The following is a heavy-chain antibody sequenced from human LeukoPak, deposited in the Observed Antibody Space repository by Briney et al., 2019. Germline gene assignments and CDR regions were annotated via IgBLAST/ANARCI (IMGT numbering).Heavy chain of an antibody. CDR3: ARDFLTSSWYAYYYYYGMDV. V-gene: IGHV3-74*01. Sequence: GGSLRLSCAASGFTFSSYWMHWVRHAPGTGLVWVSRINSDGSSTSYADSVKGRFTISRDNAKNTLYLQMNSLRAEDTAVYYCARDFLTSSWYAYYYYYGMDVWGQGTTVTVSS. CDR2: INSDGSST. CDR1: GFTFSSYW. D-gene: IGHD6-13*01. J-gene: IGHJ6*02.